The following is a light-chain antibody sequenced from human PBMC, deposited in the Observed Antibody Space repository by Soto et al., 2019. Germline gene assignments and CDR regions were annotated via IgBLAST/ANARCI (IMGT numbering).Light chain of an antibody. CDR3: QQRNVWPPIT. CDR1: QSIHTS. CDR2: DST. V-gene: IGKV3-11*01. Sequence: VLTQSPARLSLSPGGRATLSCRASQSIHTSLAWYQQKSGKPPRLVIYDSTLRANGVPDRFGGSRSGTEFTLTINSLEPEDFAVYYCQQRNVWPPITFGQGTRLEIK. J-gene: IGKJ5*01.